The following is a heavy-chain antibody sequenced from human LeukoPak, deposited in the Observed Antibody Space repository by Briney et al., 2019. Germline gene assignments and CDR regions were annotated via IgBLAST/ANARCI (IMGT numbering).Heavy chain of an antibody. J-gene: IGHJ4*02. V-gene: IGHV3-49*04. CDR2: IRSQAYGGTT. D-gene: IGHD2-2*01. CDR1: GFTFGDYS. Sequence: PGRSLRLSCTASGFTFGDYSMSWVRQAPGKGLEWVGFIRSQAYGGTTEYAASVKGRFTISRDDSKSIAYLQMNSLKTEDTALYYCTRDPDCSSTSCHGYFDYWGQGTLVTVSS. CDR3: TRDPDCSSTSCHGYFDY.